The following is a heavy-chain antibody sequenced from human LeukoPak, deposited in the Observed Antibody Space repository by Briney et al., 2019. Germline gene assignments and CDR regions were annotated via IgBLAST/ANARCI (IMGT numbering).Heavy chain of an antibody. CDR3: AKGPTIPSYYPSGSYYETKAQFDG. J-gene: IGHJ4*02. V-gene: IGHV3-9*01. CDR1: GFTFDDYA. CDR2: ISWNSGSI. Sequence: GGSLRLSCAASGFTFDDYAMHWVRQAPGKGLEWVSGISWNSGSIAYADSVKGRFTISRDNAKNSLYLQMNSLRTEDTALYYCAKGPTIPSYYPSGSYYETKAQFDGWGQGTLVTVSS. D-gene: IGHD3-10*01.